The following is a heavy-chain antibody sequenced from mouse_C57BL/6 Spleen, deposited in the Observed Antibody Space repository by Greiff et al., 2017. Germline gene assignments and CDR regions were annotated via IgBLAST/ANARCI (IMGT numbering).Heavy chain of an antibody. Sequence: QVHVKQPGAELVKPGASVKMSCKASGYTFTSYWITWVKQRPGQGLEWIGDIYPGSGSTNYNEKFKSKATLTVDTSSSTAYMQLSSLTSEDSAVYYCARWEGYYFDYWGQGTTLTVSS. V-gene: IGHV1-55*01. CDR3: ARWEGYYFDY. J-gene: IGHJ2*01. D-gene: IGHD4-1*01. CDR1: GYTFTSYW. CDR2: IYPGSGST.